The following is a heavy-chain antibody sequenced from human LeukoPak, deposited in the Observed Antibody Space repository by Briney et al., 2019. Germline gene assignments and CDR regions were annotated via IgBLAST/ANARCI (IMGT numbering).Heavy chain of an antibody. CDR2: IKEDGSEK. D-gene: IGHD6-13*01. V-gene: IGHV3-7*01. J-gene: IGHJ4*02. CDR3: ARDVRLSGTVNGY. Sequence: GGSLRLSCVASGFTFSRNWMTWVRQAPGKGLEWVANIKEDGSEKYYVDSVEGRFTVSRDNAKNSLYLQMNSLRAEDTAVYYCARDVRLSGTVNGYWGQGTLVTVSS. CDR1: GFTFSRNW.